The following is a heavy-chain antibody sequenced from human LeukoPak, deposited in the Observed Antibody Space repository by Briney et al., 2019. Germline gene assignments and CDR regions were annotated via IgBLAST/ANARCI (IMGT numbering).Heavy chain of an antibody. D-gene: IGHD6-13*01. CDR1: GGSFSGYY. J-gene: IGHJ4*02. Sequence: SETLSLTCAVYGGSFSGYYWSWMRQPPGKGLEWIGEINHSGSTNYNPSLKSRVTISVDTSKNQFSLKLSSVTAADTAVYYCARPPRIAAAGRGGFAYWGQGTLVTVSS. V-gene: IGHV4-34*01. CDR2: INHSGST. CDR3: ARPPRIAAAGRGGFAY.